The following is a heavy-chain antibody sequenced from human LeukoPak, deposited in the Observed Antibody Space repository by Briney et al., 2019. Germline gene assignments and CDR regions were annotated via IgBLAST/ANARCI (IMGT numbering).Heavy chain of an antibody. D-gene: IGHD6-13*01. CDR1: GFTFSSYA. J-gene: IGHJ4*02. CDR2: ISYGGDDGSNI. V-gene: IGHV3-30-3*02. Sequence: GGSLRLSCAASGFTFSSYAMHWVRQAPGKGLEWVAVISYGGDDGSNIYYTDSVEGRFTISRDNSKDTLYLQMNGLRAEDTAVYFCAKQSAGSAAWYSLHYDFWGQGTLVTVSS. CDR3: AKQSAGSAAWYSLHYDF.